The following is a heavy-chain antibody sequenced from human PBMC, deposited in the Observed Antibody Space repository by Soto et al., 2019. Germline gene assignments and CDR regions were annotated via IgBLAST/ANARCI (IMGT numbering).Heavy chain of an antibody. J-gene: IGHJ4*02. CDR3: ARKAWVRFDY. CDR2: VFHTGNT. CDR1: GDSISSSVW. V-gene: IGHV4-4*02. D-gene: IGHD7-27*01. Sequence: PSETLSLTCAVSGDSISSSVWWTWVRQPPGKGLEWIGEVFHTGNTNYNPSLKSRVTMSVDKSTNEFSLKVTSVTAADTAIYYCARKAWVRFDYWGLGALVTSPQ.